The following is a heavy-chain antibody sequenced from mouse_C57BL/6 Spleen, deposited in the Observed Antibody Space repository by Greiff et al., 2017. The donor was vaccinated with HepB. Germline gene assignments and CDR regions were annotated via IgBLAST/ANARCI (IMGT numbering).Heavy chain of an antibody. V-gene: IGHV5-16*01. CDR1: GFTFSDYY. CDR3: ARESGTGLDY. D-gene: IGHD4-1*01. J-gene: IGHJ2*01. CDR2: INYDGSST. Sequence: EVMLVESEGGLVQPGSSMKLSCTASGFTFSDYYMAWVRQVPEKGLEWVANINYDGSSTYYLDSLKSRFIISRDNAKNILYLQMSSLKSEDTATYYCARESGTGLDYWGQGTTLTVSS.